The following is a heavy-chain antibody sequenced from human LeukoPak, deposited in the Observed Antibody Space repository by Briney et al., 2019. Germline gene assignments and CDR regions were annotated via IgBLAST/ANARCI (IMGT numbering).Heavy chain of an antibody. CDR1: GFTFSSYA. D-gene: IGHD6-19*01. J-gene: IGHJ4*02. CDR2: ISYDGSNK. V-gene: IGHV3-30-3*01. Sequence: PGGSLRLSCAASGFTFSSYAMHWVRQAPGKGLEWVAVISYDGSNKYYADSVKGRFTISRDNSKNTLYLQMNSLRAEDTAVYYCAREGSSGFNNDYWGQGTLVTVSS. CDR3: AREGSSGFNNDY.